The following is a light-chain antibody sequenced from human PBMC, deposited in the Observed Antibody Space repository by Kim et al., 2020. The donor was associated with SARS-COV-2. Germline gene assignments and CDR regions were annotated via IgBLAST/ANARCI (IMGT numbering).Light chain of an antibody. CDR3: QQGYSTPRLT. V-gene: IGKV1-39*01. CDR1: QSISTY. Sequence: DIQMTQSPSSLSASVGDRVTITCRAGQSISTYINWYQQKPGKAPKLLIYAASTLQSGVPSRFSGRGSGTDFTLTISSLQPEDFATYYCQQGYSTPRLTFGGGTKVDIK. J-gene: IGKJ4*01. CDR2: AAS.